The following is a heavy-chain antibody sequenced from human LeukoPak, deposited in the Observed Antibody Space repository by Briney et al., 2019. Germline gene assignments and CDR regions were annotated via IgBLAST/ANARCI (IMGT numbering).Heavy chain of an antibody. D-gene: IGHD6-13*01. CDR1: GGSISSYY. CDR2: IYTSGST. CDR3: ARDERLAAAGKEYYFDY. V-gene: IGHV4-4*07. Sequence: ETLSLTCTVSGGSISSYYWSWIRQPAGKGLEWIGRIYTSGSTNYNPSLKSRVTMSVDTSENQFSLKLSSVTAADTAVYYCARDERLAAAGKEYYFDYWGQGTLVTVSS. J-gene: IGHJ4*02.